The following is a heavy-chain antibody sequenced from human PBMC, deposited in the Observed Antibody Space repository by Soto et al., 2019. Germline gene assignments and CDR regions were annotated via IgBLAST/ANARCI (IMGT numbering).Heavy chain of an antibody. V-gene: IGHV3-30-3*01. CDR3: ARDGENIVVVPAAIGSWFDP. CDR1: GFTFSSYA. J-gene: IGHJ5*02. D-gene: IGHD2-2*02. Sequence: GGSLRLSCAASGFTFSSYAMHWVRQAPGKGLEWVAVISYDGSNKYYADSVKGRFTISRDNSKNTLYLQMNSLRAEDTAVYYCARDGENIVVVPAAIGSWFDPWGQGTLVTVSS. CDR2: ISYDGSNK.